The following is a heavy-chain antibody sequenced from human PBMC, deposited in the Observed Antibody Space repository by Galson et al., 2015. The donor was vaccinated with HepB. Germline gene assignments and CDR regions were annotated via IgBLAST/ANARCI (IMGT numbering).Heavy chain of an antibody. V-gene: IGHV3-48*02. D-gene: IGHD5-12*01. Sequence: SLRLSCAASGFTFSSFTMSWVRQAPGKGLEWVSYITSISTTIYYADSAKGRFTISRDNAKNSLYLQMNSLRDEDTAVYYCARVAASGYDSLDYWGQGTLVTVSS. J-gene: IGHJ4*02. CDR3: ARVAASGYDSLDY. CDR2: ITSISTTI. CDR1: GFTFSSFT.